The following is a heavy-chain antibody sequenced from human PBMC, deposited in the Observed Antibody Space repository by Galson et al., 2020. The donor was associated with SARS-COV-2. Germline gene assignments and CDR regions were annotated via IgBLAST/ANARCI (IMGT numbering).Heavy chain of an antibody. V-gene: IGHV4-34*01. J-gene: IGHJ6*04. CDR1: GGSFSGYY. D-gene: IGHD3-22*01. CDR2: INHSGST. CDR3: ARLNFRRGSSGYPDV. Sequence: LETLSLTCAVYGGSFSGYYWSWIRQPPGKGLEWIGEINHSGSTNYNPSLKSRVTISVDTSKNQFSLKLSSVTAADTAVYFCARLNFRRGSSGYPDVWGKGTTVTVSS.